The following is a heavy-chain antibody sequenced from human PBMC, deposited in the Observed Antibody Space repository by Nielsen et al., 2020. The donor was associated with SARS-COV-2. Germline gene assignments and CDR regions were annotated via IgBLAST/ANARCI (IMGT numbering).Heavy chain of an antibody. CDR2: IKQDGSEK. J-gene: IGHJ3*02. Sequence: GESLKISCAASGFTFSSYWMSWVRQAPGKGLEWVANIKQDGSEKYYVDSVKGRFTISRDNAKNSLYLQMNSLRAEDTAVYYCARGGQLWSDDAFDIWGQGTMVTVSS. CDR1: GFTFSSYW. D-gene: IGHD5-18*01. CDR3: ARGGQLWSDDAFDI. V-gene: IGHV3-7*03.